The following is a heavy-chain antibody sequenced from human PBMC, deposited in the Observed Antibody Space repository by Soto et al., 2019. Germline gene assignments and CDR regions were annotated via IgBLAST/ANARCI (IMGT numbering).Heavy chain of an antibody. CDR3: ARDGGYSGYDIDY. V-gene: IGHV3-48*02. CDR2: ISRTSSAI. Sequence: GGSLRLSCAASGFTLSSYSMNWVRQAPGKGLDWVSYISRTSSAIYYADSVKGRFTISRDNANNLLFLQMNSLRDEDTAVYYCARDGGYSGYDIDYWGQGTRVTVSS. J-gene: IGHJ4*02. D-gene: IGHD5-12*01. CDR1: GFTLSSYS.